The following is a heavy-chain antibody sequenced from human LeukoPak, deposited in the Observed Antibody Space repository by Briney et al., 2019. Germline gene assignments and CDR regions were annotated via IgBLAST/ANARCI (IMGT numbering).Heavy chain of an antibody. CDR1: GGSISSSSYY. CDR2: IYYSGST. J-gene: IGHJ6*03. CDR3: ARARGYYYYYMDV. Sequence: SETLSLTCTVSGGSISSSSYYWGWIRQPPGKGLEWIGSIYYSGSTYYNPSLKSRVTISVDTSKNQFSLKLSSVTAADTAVYYCARARGYYYYYMDVWGKGTTATVSS. D-gene: IGHD3-10*01. V-gene: IGHV4-39*07.